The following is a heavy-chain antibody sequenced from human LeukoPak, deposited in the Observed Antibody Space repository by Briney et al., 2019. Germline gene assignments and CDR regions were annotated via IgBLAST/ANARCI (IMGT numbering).Heavy chain of an antibody. CDR1: GFTFSNYA. CDR2: ISYDGSNK. D-gene: IGHD4-23*01. CDR3: AREGDGNVAFDI. Sequence: GGSLRLSCAASGFTFSNYAMHWVRQAPGKGLEWVTLISYDGSNKNYADSVKGRFTISRDNSKNTLYVQMNSLRGEDTAVYYCAREGDGNVAFDIWGQGTMVTVSS. J-gene: IGHJ3*02. V-gene: IGHV3-30-3*01.